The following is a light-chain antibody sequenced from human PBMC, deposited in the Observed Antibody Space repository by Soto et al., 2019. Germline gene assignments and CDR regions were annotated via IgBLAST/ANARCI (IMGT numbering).Light chain of an antibody. CDR3: QQTYMTPIT. Sequence: DIQMTQSPSTLSASVGDRVTITCRASQSISSWLAWYQQKPGKAPKLLINKASSLESGVPSRFSGSGSGTEFTLTISSLQPEDFATYYCQQTYMTPITFGQGTRLEIK. V-gene: IGKV1-5*03. CDR1: QSISSW. J-gene: IGKJ5*01. CDR2: KAS.